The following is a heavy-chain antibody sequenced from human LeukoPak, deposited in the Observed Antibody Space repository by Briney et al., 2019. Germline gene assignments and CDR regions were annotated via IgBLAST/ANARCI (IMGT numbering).Heavy chain of an antibody. D-gene: IGHD3-10*01. CDR2: IYSSGST. Sequence: SETLSLTCTVSGGSISSGSYYWNWIRQPAGKGLEWIGRIYSSGSTNYNPSLKRRVTISVDTSKNQFSRKLSSVTAADTAVYYCARERAERFGELFDPWGQGTLVTVSS. V-gene: IGHV4-61*02. CDR3: ARERAERFGELFDP. CDR1: GGSISSGSYY. J-gene: IGHJ5*02.